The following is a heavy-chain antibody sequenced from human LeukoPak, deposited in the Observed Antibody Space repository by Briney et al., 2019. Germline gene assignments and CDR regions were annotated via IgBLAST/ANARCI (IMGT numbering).Heavy chain of an antibody. CDR2: ISYDGSNK. V-gene: IGHV3-30*18. CDR1: GFTFSSYG. Sequence: GGSLRLSCAASGFTFSSYGMHWVRQAPGKGLEWVAVISYDGSNKYYADSVKGRFTISRDNSKNTLYLQMNSLRAEDTAVYYCAKDMIAHWGQGTLVTVSS. D-gene: IGHD3-22*01. CDR3: AKDMIAH. J-gene: IGHJ4*02.